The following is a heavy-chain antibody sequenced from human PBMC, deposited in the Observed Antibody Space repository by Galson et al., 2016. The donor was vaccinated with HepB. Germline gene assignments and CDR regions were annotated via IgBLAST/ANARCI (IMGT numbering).Heavy chain of an antibody. Sequence: SVKVSCKASGYTFTGYYTRWVRQAPGQGLEWMGWINPNSGGTNYAQRFQGRVTMTRDTSISTAYMELSRLISDDTAVYYCATTPIDSSSWYFDYWGQGTLVTVSS. J-gene: IGHJ4*02. CDR2: INPNSGGT. CDR3: ATTPIDSSSWYFDY. D-gene: IGHD6-13*01. CDR1: GYTFTGYY. V-gene: IGHV1-2*02.